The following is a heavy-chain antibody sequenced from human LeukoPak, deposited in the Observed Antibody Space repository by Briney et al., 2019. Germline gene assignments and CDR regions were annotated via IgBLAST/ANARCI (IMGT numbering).Heavy chain of an antibody. Sequence: GGSLRLSCAASGYTFDDYAMHWVRQAPGKGLEWVSGISWNSGSIGYADSVKGRFTISRDNAKNSLYLQMNSLRAEDTALYYCAKDIGELGPAFDYWGQGTLVTVSS. CDR2: ISWNSGSI. CDR1: GYTFDDYA. CDR3: AKDIGELGPAFDY. J-gene: IGHJ4*02. D-gene: IGHD1-26*01. V-gene: IGHV3-9*01.